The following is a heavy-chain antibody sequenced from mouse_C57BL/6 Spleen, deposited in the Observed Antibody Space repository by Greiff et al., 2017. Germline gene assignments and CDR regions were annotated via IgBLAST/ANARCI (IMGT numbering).Heavy chain of an antibody. D-gene: IGHD2-4*01. CDR2: IRSKSSNYAT. V-gene: IGHV10-3*01. CDR3: VRERIYYDYDWGYYFDD. CDR1: GFTFNTYA. Sequence: EVQGLESGGGLVQPKGSLKLSCAASGFTFNTYAMHWVRQAPGKGLEWVARIRSKSSNYATYYADSVKDRFTIARDDSQSMLYLQMNNLKTEDTARYYCVRERIYYDYDWGYYFDDWGQGTTLTVSS. J-gene: IGHJ2*01.